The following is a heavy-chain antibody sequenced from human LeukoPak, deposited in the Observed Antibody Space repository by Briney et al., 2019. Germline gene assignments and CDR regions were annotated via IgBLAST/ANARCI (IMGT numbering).Heavy chain of an antibody. V-gene: IGHV3-30*18. D-gene: IGHD3-22*01. Sequence: GGSLRLSCAASGFTFSSYAMHWVRQAPGKGLEWVALISQDGNNRYYADSVKGRFTISRDNSKNTLSVQMNGLRTEDSAVYYCAKAPYDCSWYGDSWGQGTLVTVSS. CDR2: ISQDGNNR. CDR1: GFTFSSYA. CDR3: AKAPYDCSWYGDS. J-gene: IGHJ4*02.